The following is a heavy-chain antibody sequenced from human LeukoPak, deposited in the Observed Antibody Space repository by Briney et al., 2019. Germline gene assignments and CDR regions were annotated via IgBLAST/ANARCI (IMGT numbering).Heavy chain of an antibody. Sequence: SQTLSLTCTVSGGSISSGDYYWRWIRQPPGKGLEWIGYIYYSGSTYYNPSLKSRVTISVDTSKNQSSLKLSSVTAADTAVYYCARDFLWFGESDEYYGMDVWGKGTTVTVSS. V-gene: IGHV4-30-4*01. J-gene: IGHJ6*04. CDR3: ARDFLWFGESDEYYGMDV. CDR1: GGSISSGDYY. CDR2: IYYSGST. D-gene: IGHD3-10*01.